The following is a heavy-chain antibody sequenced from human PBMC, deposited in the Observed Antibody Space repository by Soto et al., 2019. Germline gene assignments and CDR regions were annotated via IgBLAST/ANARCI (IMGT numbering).Heavy chain of an antibody. V-gene: IGHV4-39*01. CDR3: ARNYDFWSGYTTNDY. D-gene: IGHD3-3*01. CDR1: GGSISSSSYY. J-gene: IGHJ4*02. CDR2: IYYSGST. Sequence: SETLSLTSTVSGGSISSSSYYWGWIRQPPGKGLEWIGSIYYSGSTYYNPSLKSRVTISVDTSENQFSLKLSSVTAADTAVYYCARNYDFWSGYTTNDYWGQGTLVTVSS.